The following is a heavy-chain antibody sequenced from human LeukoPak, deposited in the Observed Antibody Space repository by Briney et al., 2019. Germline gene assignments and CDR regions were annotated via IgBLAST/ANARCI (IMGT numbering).Heavy chain of an antibody. D-gene: IGHD1-26*01. CDR2: IIPIFGTA. J-gene: IGHJ4*02. V-gene: IGHV1-69*05. CDR3: ARAGRGSYLRGSLNY. CDR1: GGTFSSYA. Sequence: ASVKVSCKASGGTFSSYAISWVRQAPGQGLECMGGIIPIFGTANYAQKFQGRVTITTDESTSTAYMELSSLRSEDTAVYYCARAGRGSYLRGSLNYWGQGTLVTVSS.